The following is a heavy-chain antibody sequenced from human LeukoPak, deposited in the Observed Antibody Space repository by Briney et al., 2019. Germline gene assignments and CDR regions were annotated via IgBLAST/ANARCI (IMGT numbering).Heavy chain of an antibody. V-gene: IGHV3-23*01. CDR1: GFTFSSYA. Sequence: LPGGSLRLSCAASGFTFSSYAMSWVRQAPGKGLEWVSAISGSGGSTYYADSVKGRFTISRDNSKNTLYLQINSLRADDTAVYYCARPPTVKTPDFDHWGQGTLVIVSS. CDR2: ISGSGGST. CDR3: ARPPTVKTPDFDH. D-gene: IGHD4-11*01. J-gene: IGHJ4*02.